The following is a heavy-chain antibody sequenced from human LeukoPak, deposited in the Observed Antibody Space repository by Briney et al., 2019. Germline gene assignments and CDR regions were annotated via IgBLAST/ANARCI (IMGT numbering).Heavy chain of an antibody. D-gene: IGHD3-10*01. CDR1: GGSISRGGYY. CDR3: ARDLRGIRGVGSNWFDP. Sequence: SQTLSLTCTVSGGSISRGGYYWSWIRQHPGTGLEWIGYIYYSGSTLYNPSLKSRVTMSVDTSNNQFSLKLSSATAADTAVYYCARDLRGIRGVGSNWFDPWGQGTLVTVSS. V-gene: IGHV4-31*03. J-gene: IGHJ5*02. CDR2: IYYSGST.